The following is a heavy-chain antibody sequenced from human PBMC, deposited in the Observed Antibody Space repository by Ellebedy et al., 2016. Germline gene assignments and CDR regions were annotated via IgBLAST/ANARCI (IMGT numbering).Heavy chain of an antibody. Sequence: GGSLRLXCAASGFTFSSYAMHWVRQAPGKGLEWVAVISYDGSNKYYADSVKGRFTISRDNSKNTLYLQMNSLRAEDTAVYYCARDGGGLDYWGQGTLVTVSS. J-gene: IGHJ4*02. D-gene: IGHD2-15*01. CDR3: ARDGGGLDY. CDR1: GFTFSSYA. CDR2: ISYDGSNK. V-gene: IGHV3-30-3*01.